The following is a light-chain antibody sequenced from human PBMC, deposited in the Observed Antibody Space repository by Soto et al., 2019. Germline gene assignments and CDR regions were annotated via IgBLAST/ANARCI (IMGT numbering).Light chain of an antibody. V-gene: IGKV3-11*01. Sequence: IVLTQSPTTLSLSPGERATLSCRASQSVSNYLAWYQQKPGQAPRLLIYEASNRATGIPARFSGSGSGTDFTLTISSLEPEDFAVYYCQQYIDWPPGTFGQGTKVDIK. CDR1: QSVSNY. CDR3: QQYIDWPPGT. CDR2: EAS. J-gene: IGKJ1*01.